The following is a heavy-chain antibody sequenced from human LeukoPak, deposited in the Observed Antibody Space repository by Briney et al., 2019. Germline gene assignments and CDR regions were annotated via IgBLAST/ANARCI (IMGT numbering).Heavy chain of an antibody. CDR3: ARVRLQPGTRLLIPNYFDY. CDR2: IYASGNT. V-gene: IGHV4-4*07. J-gene: IGHJ4*02. Sequence: SETLSLTCSVSGASISSYYWTWIRQPAGKGLEWIGRIYASGNTDYNPSLKSRVTMSVDTSKNQFSLKLSSVTAADTAIYYCARVRLQPGTRLLIPNYFDYWGRGTLVTVSS. D-gene: IGHD3-16*01. CDR1: GASISSYY.